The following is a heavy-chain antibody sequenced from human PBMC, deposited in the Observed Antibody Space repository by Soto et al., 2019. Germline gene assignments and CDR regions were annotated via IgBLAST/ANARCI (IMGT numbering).Heavy chain of an antibody. Sequence: GXSVKVSCKASVGTFSSYAISWVRQAPGQGLEWMGGIIPIFGTANYAQKFQGRVTITADESTSTAYMELSSLRSEDTAVYYCARDLGYCTNGVCHNNYYFDYWGQGTLVTVSS. CDR3: ARDLGYCTNGVCHNNYYFDY. V-gene: IGHV1-69*13. D-gene: IGHD2-8*01. J-gene: IGHJ4*02. CDR2: IIPIFGTA. CDR1: VGTFSSYA.